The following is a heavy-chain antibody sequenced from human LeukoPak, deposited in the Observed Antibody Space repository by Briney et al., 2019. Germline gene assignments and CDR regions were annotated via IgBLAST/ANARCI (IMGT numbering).Heavy chain of an antibody. D-gene: IGHD3-3*01. CDR1: GYTFASYD. J-gene: IGHJ4*02. V-gene: IGHV1-8*01. CDR3: ARDPHPYYDFWSGSYYFDY. CDR2: MNPNSSNT. Sequence: GASVKVSCKASGYTFASYDINWVRQATGQGLEWMGWMNPNSSNTGYAQKFQGRVTMTANTSISTAYMELSSLRSEDTAVYYCARDPHPYYDFWSGSYYFDYWGQGTLVTVSS.